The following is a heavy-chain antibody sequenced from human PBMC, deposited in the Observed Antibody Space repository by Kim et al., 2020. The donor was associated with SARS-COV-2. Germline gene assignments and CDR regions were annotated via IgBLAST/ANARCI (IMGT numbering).Heavy chain of an antibody. CDR3: TRFSGDYFDY. D-gene: IGHD2-15*01. Sequence: GGSLRLSCAASGFSFSSYAMHWVRQAPGKGLEWVAVIWYDEYNKYYADSVKGRFTISRDNSKNTLYLQMNSLRAEDTSVYYCTRFSGDYFDYWGQGTLVTVSS. V-gene: IGHV3-33*01. CDR2: IWYDEYNK. J-gene: IGHJ4*02. CDR1: GFSFSSYA.